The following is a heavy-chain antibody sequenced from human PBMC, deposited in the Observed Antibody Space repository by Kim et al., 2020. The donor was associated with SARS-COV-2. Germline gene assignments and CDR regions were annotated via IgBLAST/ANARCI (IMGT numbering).Heavy chain of an antibody. CDR1: GDSLSGSH. V-gene: IGHV4-4*08. J-gene: IGHJ5*02. CDR3: LRGFPRFDP. CDR2: VYESVTA. Sequence: SETLSLTCSVSGDSLSGSHWSWIRHSPAKGLEWIGSVYESVTAYYDPSLKSRVTISIDMSKSQFSVDLKFVTAEDSARYYFLRGFPRFDPWGGGILVTVS.